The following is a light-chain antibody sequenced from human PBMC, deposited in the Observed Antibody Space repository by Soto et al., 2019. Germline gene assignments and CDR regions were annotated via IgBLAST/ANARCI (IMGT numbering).Light chain of an antibody. CDR2: AAS. CDR3: QQANSFPIT. Sequence: IVMTQSPDSLAVSLVESATINCKSSQNVLYSSNKKNYVSWYQQKPGKAPKLLIYAASSLQSGVPSRFSGSGSGTDFTLTISSLQPEDFATYYCQQANSFPITFGGGTKVDIK. J-gene: IGKJ4*01. CDR1: QNVLYSSNKKNY. V-gene: IGKV4-1*01.